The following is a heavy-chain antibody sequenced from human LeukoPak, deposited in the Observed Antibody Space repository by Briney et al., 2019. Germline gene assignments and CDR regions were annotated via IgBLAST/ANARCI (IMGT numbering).Heavy chain of an antibody. V-gene: IGHV4-34*01. J-gene: IGHJ4*02. CDR1: GGPFSGYY. D-gene: IGHD1-1*01. CDR3: ARKGTAGSYPD. Sequence: SETLSLTCAVYGGPFSGYYWSWIRQPPGKGLEWIGEINHSGSTNYNPSLKSRVTISVDTSKNQFSLKLSSVTAADTAVYYCARKGTAGSYPDWGQGTLVTVSS. CDR2: INHSGST.